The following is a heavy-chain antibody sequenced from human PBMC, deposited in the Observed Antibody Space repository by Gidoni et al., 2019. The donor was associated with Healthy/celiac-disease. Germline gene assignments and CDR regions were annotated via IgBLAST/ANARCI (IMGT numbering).Heavy chain of an antibody. CDR3: SKRGSTSDYFDY. V-gene: IGHV3-49*03. Sequence: LQLVEAGGGLVQPGRSLRLSCTTSGLSFSDHSVGWFRQAPGKGLEWVGFVRNKTYGETTEYAASVKGRFTVSRDDSKNIAYLQMISLKTEDTAVYYCSKRGSTSDYFDYWGQGTLVTVSS. CDR1: GLSFSDHS. CDR2: VRNKTYGETT. J-gene: IGHJ4*02. D-gene: IGHD3-10*01.